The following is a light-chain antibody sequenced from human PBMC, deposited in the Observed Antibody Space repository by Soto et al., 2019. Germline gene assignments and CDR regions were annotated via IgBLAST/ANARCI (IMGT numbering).Light chain of an antibody. CDR2: GAS. V-gene: IGKV3-20*01. CDR1: QSVSSSY. J-gene: IGKJ4*01. CDR3: QQYGSSPLT. Sequence: EIVLTQSPGTLSLSPGXRATLSCRASQSVSSSYLAWYQQKPGQAPRLLIYGASSRATGIPDRFSGSGSGTDFTLTISRLEPEDFAVNYCQQYGSSPLTFGGGTKVDIK.